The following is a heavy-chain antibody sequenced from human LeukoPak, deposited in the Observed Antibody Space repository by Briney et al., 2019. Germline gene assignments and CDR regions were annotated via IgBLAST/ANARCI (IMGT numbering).Heavy chain of an antibody. CDR2: IYYSGST. CDR1: GASISNYY. J-gene: IGHJ2*01. CDR3: ARRVAAGPYWYFDL. Sequence: SETLSLTCTVSGASISNYYWSWIRRPPGKGLEWIGYIYYSGSTNYNPSLKSRVTISVDTSKNQFSLKLSSVTAADTAVYYCARRVAAGPYWYFDLWGRGTLVTVSS. V-gene: IGHV4-59*08. D-gene: IGHD6-13*01.